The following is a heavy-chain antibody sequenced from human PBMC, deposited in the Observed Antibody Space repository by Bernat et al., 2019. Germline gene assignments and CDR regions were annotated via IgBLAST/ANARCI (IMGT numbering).Heavy chain of an antibody. CDR3: ARNLLRYFDWLSPDGAFDI. CDR1: GYTFTSYG. Sequence: QVQLVQSGAEVKKPGASVKVSCKASGYTFTSYGISWVRQAPGQGLEWMGWTSAYNGNTNYAQKLQGRVTMTTDTSTSTAYMELRSLRSDDTAVYYCARNLLRYFDWLSPDGAFDIWGQGTMVTVSS. CDR2: TSAYNGNT. V-gene: IGHV1-18*01. J-gene: IGHJ3*02. D-gene: IGHD3-9*01.